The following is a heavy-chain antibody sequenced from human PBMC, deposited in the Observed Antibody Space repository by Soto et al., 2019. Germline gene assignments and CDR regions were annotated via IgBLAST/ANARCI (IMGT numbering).Heavy chain of an antibody. Sequence: GESLKISCMGSGYKVSTWHNFTSYWIAWVRQMPGEGLEWMGIIYPGDSDTRYSPSFQGQVTISADKSINSVYLQWSSLKASDTATYYCARLAMATRRGYYGMDVWGQGTTVTV. D-gene: IGHD5-12*01. V-gene: IGHV5-51*01. J-gene: IGHJ6*02. CDR2: IYPGDSDT. CDR1: GYKVSTWHNFTSYW. CDR3: ARLAMATRRGYYGMDV.